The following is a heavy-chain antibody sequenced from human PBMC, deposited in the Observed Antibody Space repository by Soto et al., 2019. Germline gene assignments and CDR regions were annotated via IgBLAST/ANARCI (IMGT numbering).Heavy chain of an antibody. CDR1: GGSISSGGYY. D-gene: IGHD2-15*01. J-gene: IGHJ4*02. CDR2: IYYSGST. CDR3: ARGGYGLFDY. Sequence: SETLSLTCTVSGGSISSGGYYWSWIRQHPGKGLEWIGYIYYSGSTYYNPSLKSRVTISVDTSKNQFSLKLSSVTAADTAVYYCARGGYGLFDYWGQGTLVTVSS. V-gene: IGHV4-31*03.